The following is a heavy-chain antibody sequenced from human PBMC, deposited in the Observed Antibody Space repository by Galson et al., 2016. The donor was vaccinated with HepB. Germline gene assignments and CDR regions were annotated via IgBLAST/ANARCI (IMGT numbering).Heavy chain of an antibody. D-gene: IGHD5-12*01. J-gene: IGHJ4*02. Sequence: SETLSLTCTVSGYSLSSGYYWGWIRQTPGKGLEWIGSIYHSGTTFSNPSLKSRVTISVDKSKNQFSLKVSSVTAADTAVYFCARGRYSYGCMDYWGQGSLVAVSS. CDR2: IYHSGTT. CDR1: GYSLSSGYY. V-gene: IGHV4-38-2*02. CDR3: ARGRYSYGCMDY.